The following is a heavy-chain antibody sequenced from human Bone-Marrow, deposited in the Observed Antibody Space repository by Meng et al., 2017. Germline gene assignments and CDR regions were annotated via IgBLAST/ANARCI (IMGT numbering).Heavy chain of an antibody. D-gene: IGHD3-10*01. Sequence: GASLKISCAASGFTFSRYWMFWVRQAPGKRLLWVSRINSDGSSTSYADSVKGRFTISRDNAKNTLYLQMNSLRADDTAVYYCARDVEHYYGSGRYYNDFAYWGQGSLVTVSS. V-gene: IGHV3-74*01. CDR2: INSDGSST. CDR1: GFTFSRYW. J-gene: IGHJ4*02. CDR3: ARDVEHYYGSGRYYNDFAY.